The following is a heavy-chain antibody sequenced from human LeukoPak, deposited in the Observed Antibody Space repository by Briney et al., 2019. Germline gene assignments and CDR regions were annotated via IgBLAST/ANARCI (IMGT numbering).Heavy chain of an antibody. CDR3: AAGFTYYYGSGSYRDFDY. J-gene: IGHJ4*02. CDR2: INPNSGGT. D-gene: IGHD3-10*01. V-gene: IGHV1-2*02. Sequence: ASVKVSCKASGYTFTGYYMHWVRQAPGQGLEWMGWINPNSGGTNYAQKFQGRVTMTRDTSISTAYMELSSLRSEDTAVYYCAAGFTYYYGSGSYRDFDYWGQGTLVTVSS. CDR1: GYTFTGYY.